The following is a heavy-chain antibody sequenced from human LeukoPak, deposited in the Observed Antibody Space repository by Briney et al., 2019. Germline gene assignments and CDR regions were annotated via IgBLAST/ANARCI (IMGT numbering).Heavy chain of an antibody. Sequence: SVKVSCKASGGTFSSYAISWVRQAPGQGLEWMGGIIPIFGTANYAQKFQGRVTITTDESTTTAYMELSSLRSEDTAVYYCTRVRRNADTAMPEGSDFWGQGTLVTVSS. V-gene: IGHV1-69*05. CDR3: TRVRRNADTAMPEGSDF. CDR1: GGTFSSYA. J-gene: IGHJ4*02. CDR2: IIPIFGTA. D-gene: IGHD5-18*01.